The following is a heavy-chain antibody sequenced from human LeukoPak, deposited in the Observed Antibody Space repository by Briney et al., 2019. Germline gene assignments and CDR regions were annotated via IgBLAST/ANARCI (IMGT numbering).Heavy chain of an antibody. J-gene: IGHJ4*02. CDR1: GFIFSSYA. CDR3: AREETGTIDY. D-gene: IGHD1-1*01. Sequence: GGSLRLSRAASGFIFSSYAMSWVRQVPGKGLQWVSSISGSGANTYNADSVKGRFTISRDNSKTTPYVQMNSLRAEDTAVYYCAREETGTIDYWGQGTLVTVSS. V-gene: IGHV3-23*01. CDR2: ISGSGANT.